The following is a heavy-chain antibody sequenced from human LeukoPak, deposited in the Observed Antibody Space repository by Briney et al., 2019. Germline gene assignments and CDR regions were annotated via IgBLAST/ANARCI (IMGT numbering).Heavy chain of an antibody. D-gene: IGHD6-13*01. CDR1: GFTFSSYS. CDR3: AREKVAAGTGWFDP. V-gene: IGHV3-21*01. J-gene: IGHJ5*02. Sequence: GGSLRLSCAASGFTFSSYSMHWVRQAPGKGLEWVSSISSSSSFIYYADSVKGRFTISRDNAKNSLYLQMNSLRAEDTAVYYCAREKVAAGTGWFDPWGQGTVVTVSS. CDR2: ISSSSSFI.